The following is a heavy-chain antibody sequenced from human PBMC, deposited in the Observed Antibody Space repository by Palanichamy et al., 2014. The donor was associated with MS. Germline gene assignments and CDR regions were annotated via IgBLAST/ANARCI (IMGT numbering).Heavy chain of an antibody. D-gene: IGHD4-11*01. CDR2: IDHSGTT. CDR3: ARHDSDSIVSD. V-gene: IGHV4-38-2*01. CDR1: GYSISSGYY. J-gene: IGHJ4*02. Sequence: QVRLQESGPRLVKPSETLSLTCAVSGYSISSGYYWGWIRQPPGKGLEWIGSIDHSGTTFYNPSLKSRVTISGDTSNNQFSLKLSSVTAADTAVYSCARHDSDSIVSDWGQGTLVTVSS.